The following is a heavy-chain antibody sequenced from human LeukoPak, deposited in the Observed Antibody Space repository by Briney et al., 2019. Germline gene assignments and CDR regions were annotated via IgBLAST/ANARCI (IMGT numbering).Heavy chain of an antibody. J-gene: IGHJ4*02. CDR2: IYYSGST. V-gene: IGHV4-59*01. CDR1: GGSINNY. CDR3: ARRTGYYDGFDY. D-gene: IGHD3/OR15-3a*01. Sequence: SETLSLTCTVSGGSINNYWSWIRQPPGKGLELIGYIYYSGSTNYNPSLKSRVTMSVDASKNQFSLKVNSVTAADTAVYYCARRTGYYDGFDYWGQGTLVTVSS.